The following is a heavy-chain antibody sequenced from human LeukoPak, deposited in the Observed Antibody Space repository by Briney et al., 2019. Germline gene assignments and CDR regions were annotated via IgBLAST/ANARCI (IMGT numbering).Heavy chain of an antibody. Sequence: GGSLRLSCAASGFTFSNAWMSWVRQASGKGLEWVANIKQDGSEKYYVDSVKGRFTISRDNAKNSLYLQMNGLRAEDTAVYYCAREKWFGEFIDYWGQGTLVTVSS. J-gene: IGHJ4*02. D-gene: IGHD3-10*01. CDR1: GFTFSNAW. CDR2: IKQDGSEK. V-gene: IGHV3-7*01. CDR3: AREKWFGEFIDY.